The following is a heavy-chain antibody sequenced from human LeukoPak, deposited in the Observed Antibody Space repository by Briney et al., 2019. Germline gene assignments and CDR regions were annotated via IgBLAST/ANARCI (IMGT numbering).Heavy chain of an antibody. D-gene: IGHD3-16*01. CDR1: GFTFSSYG. CDR2: IWYDGSNK. CDR3: ARDQGGGRYYYGMDV. J-gene: IGHJ6*02. V-gene: IGHV3-33*01. Sequence: GGFLRLSCAASGFTFSSYGMHWVRQAPGKGLEWVAVIWYDGSNKYYADSVKGRFTISRDNSKITLYLQMNSLRAEDTAVYYCARDQGGGRYYYGMDVWGQGTTVTVSS.